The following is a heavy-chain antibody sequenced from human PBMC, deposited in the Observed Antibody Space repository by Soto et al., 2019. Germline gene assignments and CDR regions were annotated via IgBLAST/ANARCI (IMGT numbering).Heavy chain of an antibody. CDR1: GFTFSSYA. Sequence: GGSLRLSCAASGFTFSSYAMSWVRQAPGKGLEWVSAISGSGGSTYYADSVKGRFTISRDNSKNTLYLQMNSPRAEDTAVYYCAKSLGYCSSTSCYNYYYYGMDVWGQGTTVTVSS. CDR2: ISGSGGST. D-gene: IGHD2-2*02. CDR3: AKSLGYCSSTSCYNYYYYGMDV. J-gene: IGHJ6*02. V-gene: IGHV3-23*01.